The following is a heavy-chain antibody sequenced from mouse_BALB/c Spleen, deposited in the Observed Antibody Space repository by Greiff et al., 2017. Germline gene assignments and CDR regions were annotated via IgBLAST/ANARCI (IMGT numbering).Heavy chain of an antibody. J-gene: IGHJ4*01. D-gene: IGHD3-1*01. Sequence: EVQLVESGAELVKPGASVKLSCTASGFNIKDTYMHWVKQRPEQGLEWIGRIDPANGNTKYDPKFQGKATITADTSSNTAYLQLSSLTSEDTAVYYCARSGSSGYRAMDYWGQGTSVTVSS. CDR1: GFNIKDTY. V-gene: IGHV14-3*02. CDR3: ARSGSSGYRAMDY. CDR2: IDPANGNT.